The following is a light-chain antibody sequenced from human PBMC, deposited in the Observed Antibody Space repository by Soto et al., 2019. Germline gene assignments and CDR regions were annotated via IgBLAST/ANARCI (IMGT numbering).Light chain of an antibody. CDR1: QSISSY. V-gene: IGKV1-39*01. CDR3: QRYNDYQYV. CDR2: AAS. J-gene: IGKJ2*01. Sequence: DIQMTQSPSSLSASVGDRVTITCRASQSISSYLNWYQQKPGKAPKLLIYAASSLQSGVPSRFSGSGSGTEFTLTISSLQPDDFGTYYCQRYNDYQYVFGQGTKLNMK.